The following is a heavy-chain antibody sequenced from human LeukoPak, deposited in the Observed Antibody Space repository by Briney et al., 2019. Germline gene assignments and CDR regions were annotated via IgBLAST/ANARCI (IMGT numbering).Heavy chain of an antibody. CDR2: ISYDGSNK. Sequence: GGSLRLSCAASGFTFSSYGMHWVRQAPGKGLEWVAVISYDGSNKYYADSVKGRFTISRDNSKNTLYLQMNSLRDEDTAVYYCASLRYPEDYWGQGTLVTVSS. D-gene: IGHD1-1*01. CDR1: GFTFSSYG. V-gene: IGHV3-30*03. CDR3: ASLRYPEDY. J-gene: IGHJ4*02.